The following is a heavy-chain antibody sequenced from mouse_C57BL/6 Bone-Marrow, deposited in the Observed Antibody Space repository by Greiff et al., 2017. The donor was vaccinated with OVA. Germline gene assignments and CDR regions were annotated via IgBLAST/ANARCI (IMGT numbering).Heavy chain of an antibody. J-gene: IGHJ2*01. CDR2: IDPSDSYT. D-gene: IGHD2-3*01. Sequence: QVQLQQPGAELVMPGASVKLSCKASGYTFTSYWMHWVKQRPGQGLEWIGEIDPSDSYTNYNQKFKGKSTLTVDKSSSTAYMQLSSLTSEDSAVYYCASHDGYYYFDYWGQGTTLTVSS. CDR3: ASHDGYYYFDY. CDR1: GYTFTSYW. V-gene: IGHV1-69*01.